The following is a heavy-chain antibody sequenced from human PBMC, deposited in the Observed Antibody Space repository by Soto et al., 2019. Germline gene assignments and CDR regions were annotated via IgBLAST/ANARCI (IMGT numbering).Heavy chain of an antibody. Sequence: PSENLSLTCAVYGGSFSGYYWSWIRQHPGKGLEWIGYIYYSGSTYYNPSLKSRVTISIDTSKNQFSLKLTSVTAADTAVYYCARSVFPWGQGTLVTVSS. CDR3: ARSVFP. CDR1: GGSFSGYY. CDR2: IYYSGST. V-gene: IGHV4-31*11. J-gene: IGHJ5*02.